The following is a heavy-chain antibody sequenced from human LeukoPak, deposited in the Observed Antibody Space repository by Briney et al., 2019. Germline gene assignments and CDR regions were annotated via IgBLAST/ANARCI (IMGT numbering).Heavy chain of an antibody. J-gene: IGHJ5*02. CDR1: GGTFSSYA. CDR3: ARDPRATTVTTYWFDP. Sequence: ASVKVSCKASGGTFSSYAISWVRQAPGQGLEWMGRIIPIFGTANYAQKFQGRVTITTDESTSTAYMELSSLRSEDTAVYYCARDPRATTVTTYWFDPWGQGTLVTASS. D-gene: IGHD4-17*01. V-gene: IGHV1-69*05. CDR2: IIPIFGTA.